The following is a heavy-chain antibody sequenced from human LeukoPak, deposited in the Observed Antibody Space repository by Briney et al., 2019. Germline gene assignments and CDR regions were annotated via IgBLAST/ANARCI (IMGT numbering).Heavy chain of an antibody. CDR2: INSDGSII. CDR1: GFTFTNYG. V-gene: IGHV3-74*01. Sequence: GGALRLSCGASGFTFTNYGMHWVRQAPGKGLVWVSRINSDGSIISYADSVKGRFTISRDNAKNTLYLQMNSLRVEDTAVYYCARDRGSTDFDYWGQGTLVTVSS. CDR3: ARDRGSTDFDY. D-gene: IGHD1-26*01. J-gene: IGHJ4*02.